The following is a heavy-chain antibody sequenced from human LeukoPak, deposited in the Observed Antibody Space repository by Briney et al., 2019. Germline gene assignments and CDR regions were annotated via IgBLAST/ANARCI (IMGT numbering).Heavy chain of an antibody. V-gene: IGHV3-21*01. J-gene: IGHJ3*02. D-gene: IGHD3-3*01. CDR2: IISSSSYI. CDR3: ARDRNYDFWSGTTRDAFDI. CDR1: GFTFSSYS. Sequence: GGSLRLSCAASGFTFSSYSMNWVRQAPGKGLEWVSSIISSSSYIYYADSVKGRFTISRDNAKNSLYLQMNSLRAEDTAVYYCARDRNYDFWSGTTRDAFDIWGQGTMVTVSS.